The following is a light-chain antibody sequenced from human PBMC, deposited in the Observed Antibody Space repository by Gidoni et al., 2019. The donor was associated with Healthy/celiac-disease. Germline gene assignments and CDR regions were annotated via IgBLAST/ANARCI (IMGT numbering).Light chain of an antibody. CDR3: QQYNRHPYT. CDR1: QSISSW. J-gene: IGKJ2*01. Sequence: DIQMTQSPSTLSASVGDRVTITCRASQSISSWLAWYQQKPGKAPKLLIYKASSLESGVPSRFSGSGSGTEFTLTISSLQPDDFATYYCQQYNRHPYTFGQGTKLEIK. V-gene: IGKV1-5*03. CDR2: KAS.